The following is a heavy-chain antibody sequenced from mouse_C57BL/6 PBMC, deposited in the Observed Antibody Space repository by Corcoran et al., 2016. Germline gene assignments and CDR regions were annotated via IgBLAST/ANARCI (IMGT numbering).Heavy chain of an antibody. CDR2: INTYSGVP. Sequence: QIQLVQSGPELKKPGETVKISCKASGYTFTTYGMSCVKQAPGKGLKWMGWINTYSGVPTYADDFKGRFAFSLETSASTAYLQINNLKNEDTATYFCARFPWAYWGQGTLVTVSA. CDR3: ARFPWAY. CDR1: GYTFTTYG. J-gene: IGHJ3*01. V-gene: IGHV9-3*01.